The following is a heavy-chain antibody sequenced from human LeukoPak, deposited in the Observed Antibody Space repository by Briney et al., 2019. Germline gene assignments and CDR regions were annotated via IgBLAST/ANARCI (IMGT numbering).Heavy chain of an antibody. CDR3: TTDHNYGGPSYFDS. D-gene: IGHD4-11*01. CDR1: GFTFSSYW. Sequence: GGSLRLSCAASGFTFSSYWMRWVRQAPGKGLEWVANIKQDGSEKNYVDSVKGRFTISRDNAKNSLYLQMNSLRAEDTAVYYCTTDHNYGGPSYFDSWGQGILVTVPS. CDR2: IKQDGSEK. V-gene: IGHV3-7*03. J-gene: IGHJ4*02.